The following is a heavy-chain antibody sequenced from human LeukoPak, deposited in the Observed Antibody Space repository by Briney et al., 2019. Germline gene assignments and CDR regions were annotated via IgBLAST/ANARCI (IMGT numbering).Heavy chain of an antibody. Sequence: SETLSLTCTVSGGSISSSSYYWGWIRQPPGKGLEWIGSIHYGGNTYYNPSLKSRVTISVDTSKNQFSLKLSSVTAADTAVYYCARRDSSGYYPAYFDYWGQGTLVTVSS. J-gene: IGHJ4*02. CDR1: GGSISSSSYY. CDR2: IHYGGNT. D-gene: IGHD3-22*01. CDR3: ARRDSSGYYPAYFDY. V-gene: IGHV4-39*01.